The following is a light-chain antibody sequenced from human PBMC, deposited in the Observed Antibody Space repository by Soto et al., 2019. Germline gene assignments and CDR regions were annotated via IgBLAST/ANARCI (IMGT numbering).Light chain of an antibody. Sequence: PATLSVSPGERATLSCRASQSIRTDLAWYQQKSGQGPRLLIFGASTRATGISDRFRGSGSGTDFILTSNRLEPEDFAVYYCQQYGRTFGQGTKVDIK. CDR2: GAS. CDR1: QSIRTD. J-gene: IGKJ2*01. V-gene: IGKV3-20*01. CDR3: QQYGRT.